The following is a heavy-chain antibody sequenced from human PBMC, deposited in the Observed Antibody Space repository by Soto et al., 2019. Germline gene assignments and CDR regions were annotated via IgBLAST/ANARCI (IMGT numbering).Heavy chain of an antibody. CDR3: ARTRRGSIQLWSSTFDY. V-gene: IGHV4-39*01. J-gene: IGHJ4*02. CDR2: IYYSGST. D-gene: IGHD5-18*01. Sequence: SETLSLTCTVSGGSISRSSYYWVWIRQPPGKGLEWIGSIYYSGSTYYNPSLKSRVTISVDTSKNQFSLKLSSVTAADTAVYYCARTRRGSIQLWSSTFDYWGQGTLVTVSS. CDR1: GGSISRSSYY.